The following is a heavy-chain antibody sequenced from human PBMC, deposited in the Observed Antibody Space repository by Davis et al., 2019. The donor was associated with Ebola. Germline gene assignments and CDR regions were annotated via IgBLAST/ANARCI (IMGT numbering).Heavy chain of an antibody. Sequence: GESLKISCAASGFTFSNYGLHWLRQAPGKGVEWVGVIWYDGSKQYDAESVKGRFTISRDNSNNTLYLQMSSLRVEDTAVYYCARGALGVTTRHFDYWGQGTLVTVSS. J-gene: IGHJ4*02. CDR1: GFTFSNYG. CDR3: ARGALGVTTRHFDY. V-gene: IGHV3-33*01. CDR2: IWYDGSKQ. D-gene: IGHD4-17*01.